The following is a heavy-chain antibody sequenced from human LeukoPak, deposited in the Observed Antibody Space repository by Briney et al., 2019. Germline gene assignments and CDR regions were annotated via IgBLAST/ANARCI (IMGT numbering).Heavy chain of an antibody. CDR3: AREALQLDC. D-gene: IGHD1-1*01. Sequence: GASVKVSCKASGYTFTSYGISWVRQAPGQGLEWMGWISGYKGNTNYAQNLQGRVTLTTDTSTSTAYMELRSLGSDDTAVYYCAREALQLDCWGQGTLVTVSS. CDR1: GYTFTSYG. CDR2: ISGYKGNT. V-gene: IGHV1-18*01. J-gene: IGHJ4*02.